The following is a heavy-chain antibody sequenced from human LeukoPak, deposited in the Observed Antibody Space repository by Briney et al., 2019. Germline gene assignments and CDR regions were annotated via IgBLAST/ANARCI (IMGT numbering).Heavy chain of an antibody. V-gene: IGHV3-7*03. J-gene: IGHJ6*03. CDR1: GFTFSYYW. D-gene: IGHD1-26*01. Sequence: SGGSLRLSCAASGFTFSYYWMTWVRQAPGKGLEWVANIKQDGSEKYYVDSVKGRFTISRDNAKNSLYLQMNSLRAEDTAVYYCARSSSGSGGYYMDVWGKGTTVTVSS. CDR3: ARSSSGSGGYYMDV. CDR2: IKQDGSEK.